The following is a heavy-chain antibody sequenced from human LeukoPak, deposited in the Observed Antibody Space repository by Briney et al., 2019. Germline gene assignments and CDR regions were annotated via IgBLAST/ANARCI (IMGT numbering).Heavy chain of an antibody. CDR2: IYSGGST. CDR1: GFTVSSNY. J-gene: IGHJ4*02. Sequence: GGSLRLSCAASGFTVSSNYMSWVRQAPGKGLEWVSVIYSGGSTYYADSVKGRFTISRDNSKNTLYLQMNSLRAEDTAVYYCAKDGDVLRYFDWLLNHPSYYFDYWGQGTLVTVSS. D-gene: IGHD3-9*01. V-gene: IGHV3-66*01. CDR3: AKDGDVLRYFDWLLNHPSYYFDY.